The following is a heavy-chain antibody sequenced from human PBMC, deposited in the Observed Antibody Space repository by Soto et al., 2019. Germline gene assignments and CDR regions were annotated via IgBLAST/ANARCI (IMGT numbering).Heavy chain of an antibody. CDR1: VFTFSSYS. CDR3: ARVFVAFDI. V-gene: IGHV3-21*01. Sequence: WWSLRLSCSASVFTFSSYSMNWVRQAPGKGLEWVSSISSSSSYIYYADSVKGRFTISRDNAKNSLYLQMNSLRAEDTAVYYCARVFVAFDIWGQGTMVTVSS. D-gene: IGHD2-21*01. J-gene: IGHJ3*02. CDR2: ISSSSSYI.